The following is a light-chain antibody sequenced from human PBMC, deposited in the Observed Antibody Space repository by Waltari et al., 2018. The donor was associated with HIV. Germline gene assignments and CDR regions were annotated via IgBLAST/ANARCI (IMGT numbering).Light chain of an antibody. CDR1: NSDIGGYDR. CDR2: EVT. V-gene: IGLV2-18*02. CDR3: SSYSATNTVV. Sequence: QSALTQPPSVSGSPGQSVTISCAGTNSDIGGYDRVSWYQQPPGTAPNLLIYEVTKRPSGDPGRFSASKSGTTASLSIAGLQAGDEGDYYCSSYSATNTVVFGGGTKLTVL. J-gene: IGLJ2*01.